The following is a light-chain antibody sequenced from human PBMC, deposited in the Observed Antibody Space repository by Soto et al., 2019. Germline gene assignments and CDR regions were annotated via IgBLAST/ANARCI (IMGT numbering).Light chain of an antibody. CDR1: SSNIGANYD. J-gene: IGLJ2*01. Sequence: QSVLTQPPSVSGAPGQSVTTSCTGSSSNIGANYDVHWYQQLPGTAPKLLIYGNSNRPSGVPDRFSGSKSGTSASLAITGLQAEDEADYYCQSYDRSLSGVVFGGGTKLTVL. V-gene: IGLV1-40*01. CDR2: GNS. CDR3: QSYDRSLSGVV.